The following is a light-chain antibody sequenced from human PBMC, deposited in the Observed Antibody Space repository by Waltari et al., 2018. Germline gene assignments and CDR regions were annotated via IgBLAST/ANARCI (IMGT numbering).Light chain of an antibody. V-gene: IGLV2-11*01. CDR1: SSDDGVFNY. Sequence: QSALTQPRPVSGSPGQSVTIPCTGTSSDDGVFNYVSWYQQHPGKAPKLMIYDVTKRPSGVPDRFSGSKSANTASLTISGLQAEDEGDYYCSSYAGSHVVFGGGTKLTVL. CDR3: SSYAGSHVV. CDR2: DVT. J-gene: IGLJ2*01.